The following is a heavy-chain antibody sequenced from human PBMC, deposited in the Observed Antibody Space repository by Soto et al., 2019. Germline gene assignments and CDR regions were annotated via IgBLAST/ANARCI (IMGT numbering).Heavy chain of an antibody. CDR2: ISAGSRSI. D-gene: IGHD3-10*01. CDR1: GFSFNSYT. J-gene: IGHJ3*02. V-gene: IGHV3-21*06. Sequence: EVQLVESGGGLVKPGGSLRLSCAASGFSFNSYTMNWVRQTPGKGLEWVASISAGSRSIYYADSLKGRSIVSRDNAKSSLYLQVNSLRAEDSAVYYRARSTPGSPFDIWGQGTMVTVSS. CDR3: ARSTPGSPFDI.